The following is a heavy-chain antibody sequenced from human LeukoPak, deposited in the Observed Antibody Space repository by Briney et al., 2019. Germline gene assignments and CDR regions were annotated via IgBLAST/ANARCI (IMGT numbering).Heavy chain of an antibody. CDR1: GFTFGSYA. CDR3: VNDHRDSGNYYYYYGMDV. D-gene: IGHD1-26*01. J-gene: IGHJ6*02. CDR2: ISYDGSNK. V-gene: IGHV3-30-3*02. Sequence: GGSLRLSCAASGFTFGSYALHWVRQAPGKGLEWVAVISYDGSNKYYADSVKGRFTISRDNSKNTLYLQMNSLRAEDTAVYACVNDHRDSGNYYYYYGMDVWGQGTTVTVSS.